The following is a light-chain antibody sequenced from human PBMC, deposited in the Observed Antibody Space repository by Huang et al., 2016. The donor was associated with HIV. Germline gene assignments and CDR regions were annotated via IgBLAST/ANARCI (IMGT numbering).Light chain of an antibody. Sequence: EIVLTQSPVTLSLSPGERATLSCRASQSVGSSLVWFQKQPGQVPRLLIYDASNRATGTPARFSGSGSGTDFTLTISSLEPEDFAVYYCQQRSNWPPYTFGQGTKLEIK. V-gene: IGKV3-11*01. CDR1: QSVGSS. CDR2: DAS. J-gene: IGKJ2*01. CDR3: QQRSNWPPYT.